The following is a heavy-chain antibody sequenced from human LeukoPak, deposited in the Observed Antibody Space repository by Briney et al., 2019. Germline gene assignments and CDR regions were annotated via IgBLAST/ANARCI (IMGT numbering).Heavy chain of an antibody. CDR1: GGSITSSSYY. V-gene: IGHV4-39*01. J-gene: IGHJ4*02. Sequence: PSETLSLTCTVSGGSITSSSYYWGWIRQPPGKGLEWIGSICYTGSTFYNPSLKSRVTISVDTSKNQFSLKLTSVTAADTAVYYCARGQASNFDYWGQGTLVSASS. CDR2: ICYTGST. CDR3: ARGQASNFDY.